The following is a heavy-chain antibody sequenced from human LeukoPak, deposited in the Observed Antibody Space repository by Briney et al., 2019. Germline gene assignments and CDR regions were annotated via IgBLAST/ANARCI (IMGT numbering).Heavy chain of an antibody. Sequence: SETLSLTCSVSSVSIRSNYWSWVRQPPGKGLEWIGYIYYTGISKYNPSLKSRVTISIDTSRNQFSLKLSSVTAADTAIYYCARGTYNTSPPDLWGQGTMVTVSS. D-gene: IGHD1-14*01. CDR1: SVSIRSNY. V-gene: IGHV4-59*01. J-gene: IGHJ3*01. CDR2: IYYTGIS. CDR3: ARGTYNTSPPDL.